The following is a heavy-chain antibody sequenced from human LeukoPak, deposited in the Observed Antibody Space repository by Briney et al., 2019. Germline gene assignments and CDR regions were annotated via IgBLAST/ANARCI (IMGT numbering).Heavy chain of an antibody. J-gene: IGHJ4*02. CDR2: INSDGSST. Sequence: GGSLRLSCAASGFTFSGYWMHWVRQAPGKGLVWVSRINSDGSSTSYADSVKGRFTISRDNSKKTLYLQMDSLRADDTAVYYCARERWIPYEWGLGTLVTVSS. CDR1: GFTFSGYW. D-gene: IGHD5-18*01. V-gene: IGHV3-74*01. CDR3: ARERWIPYE.